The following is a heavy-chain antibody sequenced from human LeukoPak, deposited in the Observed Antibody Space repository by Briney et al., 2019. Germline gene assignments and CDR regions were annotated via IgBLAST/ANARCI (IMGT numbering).Heavy chain of an antibody. V-gene: IGHV3-21*01. CDR1: GFTFSSYS. CDR2: ISSSSSYI. D-gene: IGHD3-22*01. CDR3: ARDGGVEYYDSSNYYDY. J-gene: IGHJ4*02. Sequence: GGSLRLSCAASGFTFSSYSMNWVRQAPGKGLEWVSSISSSSSYIYSADSVKGRFTISRDNAKNSLFLQMNSLRAEDTAVYYCARDGGVEYYDSSNYYDYWGQGTLVTVSS.